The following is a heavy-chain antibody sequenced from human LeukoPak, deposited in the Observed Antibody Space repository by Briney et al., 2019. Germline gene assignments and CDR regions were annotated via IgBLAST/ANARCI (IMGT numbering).Heavy chain of an antibody. V-gene: IGHV3-23*01. CDR3: AKDTLITMVRGVITPFDP. D-gene: IGHD3-10*01. J-gene: IGHJ5*02. Sequence: GGSLRLSCAASGFTFSSHGMNWVRQAPGKGLEWVSGIIPSGHTTYYADSVRGRFTISRDNSRNTLYLQMNSLRAEDTAVYYCAKDTLITMVRGVITPFDPWGQGTLVTVSS. CDR1: GFTFSSHG. CDR2: IIPSGHTT.